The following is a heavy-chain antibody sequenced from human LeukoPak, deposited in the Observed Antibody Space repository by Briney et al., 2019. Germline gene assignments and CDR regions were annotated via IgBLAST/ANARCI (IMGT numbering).Heavy chain of an antibody. CDR1: GFTFSTYT. V-gene: IGHV3-30-3*01. CDR2: ISYDGNTK. CDR3: ARGEGEDYYYMGV. J-gene: IGHJ6*03. Sequence: EGSLRLSCAASGFTFSTYTMHWVRQAPGKGLEWVAVISYDGNTKYYADSVKGRFTFPRDNSENTLFLQMISLRAEDTAVYYCARGEGEDYYYMGVWGKGTTVTVSS.